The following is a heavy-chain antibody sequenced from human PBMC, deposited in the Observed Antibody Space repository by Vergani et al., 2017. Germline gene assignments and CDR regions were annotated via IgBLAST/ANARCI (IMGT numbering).Heavy chain of an antibody. J-gene: IGHJ4*02. Sequence: VQLVESGGGLVQPGGSLRLSCAASGFTFNKYAMSWVRQAPGKGLEWVSSIAGTTDDTYYADSVKGRFTISRDKSKDTLYLQMDSLRAEDTAVYYCAKDGDGRGWPEIDHWGQGTLVTVSS. CDR1: GFTFNKYA. D-gene: IGHD6-19*01. CDR2: IAGTTDDT. V-gene: IGHV3-23*04. CDR3: AKDGDGRGWPEIDH.